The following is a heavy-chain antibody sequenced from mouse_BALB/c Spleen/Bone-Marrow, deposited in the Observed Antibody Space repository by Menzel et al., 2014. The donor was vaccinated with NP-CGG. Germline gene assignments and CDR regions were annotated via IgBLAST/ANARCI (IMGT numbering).Heavy chain of an antibody. V-gene: IGHV7-3*02. CDR1: GFTFTDYY. Sequence: EVHLVESGGGLVQPGGSLRLSCATSGFTFTDYYMSWVRQPPGKALGWLGFIRNKANGYTTEYSASVKGRFTISRDNSQSILFLQMNTLRTEDSAIYYCARVYFDDYEAWFAYWGQGTLVTVSA. J-gene: IGHJ3*01. CDR2: IRNKANGYTT. CDR3: ARVYFDDYEAWFAY. D-gene: IGHD2-13*01.